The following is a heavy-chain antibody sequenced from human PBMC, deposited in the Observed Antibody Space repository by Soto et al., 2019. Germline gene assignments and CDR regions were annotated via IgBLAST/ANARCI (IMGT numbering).Heavy chain of an antibody. Sequence: SETLSLTCTVSGGSISSGGYYWSWIRQHPGKGLEWIGYIYYSGSTYYNPSLKSRVTISVDTSKNQFSLKLSSVTAADTAVYYCARAPTYYYGSGSPRWFDPWGQGTLVTSPQ. J-gene: IGHJ5*02. CDR2: IYYSGST. CDR3: ARAPTYYYGSGSPRWFDP. D-gene: IGHD3-10*01. V-gene: IGHV4-31*03. CDR1: GGSISSGGYY.